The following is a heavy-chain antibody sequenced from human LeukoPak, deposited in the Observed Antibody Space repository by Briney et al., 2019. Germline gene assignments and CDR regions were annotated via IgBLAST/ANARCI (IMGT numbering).Heavy chain of an antibody. D-gene: IGHD3-3*01. Sequence: PGGSLRLSCAASGFTFSTYWMTWVRQAPGKGLEWVANIKQDGSEKYYVDSVKGRFTISRDNAKNSLYLQMNSLRAEDTAMYYCARDFRFLDDYWGQGTLVTVSS. CDR2: IKQDGSEK. CDR1: GFTFSTYW. V-gene: IGHV3-7*01. CDR3: ARDFRFLDDY. J-gene: IGHJ4*02.